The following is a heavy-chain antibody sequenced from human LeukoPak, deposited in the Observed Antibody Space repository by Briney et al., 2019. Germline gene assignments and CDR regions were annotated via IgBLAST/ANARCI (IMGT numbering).Heavy chain of an antibody. J-gene: IGHJ4*02. CDR3: ASLLLAYCGGDCQYFDY. CDR2: IYYSGST. V-gene: IGHV4-39*07. D-gene: IGHD2-21*02. CDR1: GGSISSSSYY. Sequence: SETLSLTCTVSGGSISSSSYYWGWIRQPPGKGLEWIGSIYYSGSTYYNPSLKSRVTISVDTSKNQFSLKLSSVTAADTAVYYCASLLLAYCGGDCQYFDYWGQGTLVTVSS.